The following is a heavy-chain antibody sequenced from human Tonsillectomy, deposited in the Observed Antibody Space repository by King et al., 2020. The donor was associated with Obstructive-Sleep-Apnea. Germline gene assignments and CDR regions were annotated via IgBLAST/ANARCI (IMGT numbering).Heavy chain of an antibody. Sequence: QLVQSGGGVVQPGRSLRLSCAASGFTFSSFGMHWVRQAPGKGLEWVAVISYDGSNKYYADSVKGRFTISRDNSKNTLYLQLNSLRAEDTAVYYCAKCSLYTSGVYAMDVWGQGTTVTVSS. V-gene: IGHV3-30*18. CDR1: GFTFSSFG. CDR3: AKCSLYTSGVYAMDV. CDR2: ISYDGSNK. D-gene: IGHD3-16*01. J-gene: IGHJ6*02.